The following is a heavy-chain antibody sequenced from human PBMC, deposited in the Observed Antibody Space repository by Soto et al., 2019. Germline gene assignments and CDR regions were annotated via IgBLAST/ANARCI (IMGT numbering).Heavy chain of an antibody. CDR2: ISAYTGKT. D-gene: IGHD5-12*01. CDR1: GYTFTTYT. CDR3: ATADSGHKFHY. Sequence: QVLLAQSGAEVNKPGASVKVSCKASGYTFTTYTLSWVRQAPGQGLEWMGWISAYTGKTNYVQKLQGRVTMTTDTSTSTAYMEVRSLRYDDTAMYYWATADSGHKFHYWGQGTLVTVSS. J-gene: IGHJ4*02. V-gene: IGHV1-18*01.